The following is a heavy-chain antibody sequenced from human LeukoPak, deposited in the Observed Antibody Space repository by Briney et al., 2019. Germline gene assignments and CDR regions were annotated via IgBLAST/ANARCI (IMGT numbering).Heavy chain of an antibody. V-gene: IGHV1-2*02. CDR2: INPNSGGT. D-gene: IGHD3-22*01. J-gene: IGHJ4*02. CDR3: AREDYYDSSGSSLFDY. CDR1: GYTFTGYY. Sequence: GASVKVSCKASGYTFTGYYMHWVRQAPGQGLEWMGWINPNSGGTNYAQKFQGRVTMTRDTSISTAYMELSRLRSDDTAVYYCAREDYYDSSGSSLFDYWDQGTLVTVSS.